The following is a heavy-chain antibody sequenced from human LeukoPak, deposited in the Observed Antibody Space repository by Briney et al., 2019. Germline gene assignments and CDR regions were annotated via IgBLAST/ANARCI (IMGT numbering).Heavy chain of an antibody. V-gene: IGHV4-61*02. D-gene: IGHD3-22*01. CDR1: GGSISSGSYY. CDR2: IYTSGST. J-gene: IGHJ4*02. Sequence: SETLSLTCTVSGGSISSGSYYWSWIRQPAGKGLEWIGRIYTSGSTNYNPYLKSRVTISVDTSKNQFSLKLSSVTAADTAVYYCARSSGYYLYYFDYWGQGTLVTVSS. CDR3: ARSSGYYLYYFDY.